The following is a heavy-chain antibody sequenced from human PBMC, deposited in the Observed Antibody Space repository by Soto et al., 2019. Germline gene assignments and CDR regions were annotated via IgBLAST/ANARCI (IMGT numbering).Heavy chain of an antibody. J-gene: IGHJ4*02. D-gene: IGHD3-3*01. Sequence: LRLSCAASGFTFSSYAMHWVRQAPGKGLEWVAVISYDGSNKYYADSVKGRFTISRDNSKNTLYLQMNSLRAEDTAVYYCARDVGTYYDFWSGYYDYWGQGTLVTVSS. V-gene: IGHV3-30-3*01. CDR3: ARDVGTYYDFWSGYYDY. CDR2: ISYDGSNK. CDR1: GFTFSSYA.